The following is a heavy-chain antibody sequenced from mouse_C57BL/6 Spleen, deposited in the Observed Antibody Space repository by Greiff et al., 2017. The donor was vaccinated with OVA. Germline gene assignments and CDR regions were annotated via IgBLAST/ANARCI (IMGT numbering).Heavy chain of an antibody. D-gene: IGHD2-3*01. V-gene: IGHV1-55*01. J-gene: IGHJ2*01. Sequence: QVQLQQSGAELVKPGASVTMSCKASGYTFTSYWITWVKQRPGQGLEWIGDIYPGSGSTNYNEKFKSKATLAVDTSSSTAYMQLSSLTSEDTAVYYCARKGGYFDFDYWGQGTTLTVSS. CDR2: IYPGSGST. CDR1: GYTFTSYW. CDR3: ARKGGYFDFDY.